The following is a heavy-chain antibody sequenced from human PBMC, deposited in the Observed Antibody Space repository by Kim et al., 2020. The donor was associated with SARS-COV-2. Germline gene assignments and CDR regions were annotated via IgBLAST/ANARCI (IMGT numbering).Heavy chain of an antibody. CDR2: T. CDR3: ARQENYFPFDY. V-gene: IGHV5-10-1*01. J-gene: IGHJ4*02. D-gene: IGHD3-10*01. Sequence: TNYRPSFQGHVTISADKSISTAYLQWSSLKASDTAMYYCARQENYFPFDYWGQGTLVTVSS.